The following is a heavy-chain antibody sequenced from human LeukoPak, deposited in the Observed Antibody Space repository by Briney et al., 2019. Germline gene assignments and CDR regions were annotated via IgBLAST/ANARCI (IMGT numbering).Heavy chain of an antibody. CDR3: ARHGRSGWYGNWFDP. CDR2: IYYSGST. J-gene: IGHJ5*02. CDR1: GGSISSYY. D-gene: IGHD6-19*01. Sequence: SETLSLTCTVSGGSISSYYWSWIRQPPGKGLEWIGYIYYSGSTNYSPSLKSRVTISVDTSKNQFSLKLSSVTAADTAVYYCARHGRSGWYGNWFDPWGQGTLVTVSS. V-gene: IGHV4-59*01.